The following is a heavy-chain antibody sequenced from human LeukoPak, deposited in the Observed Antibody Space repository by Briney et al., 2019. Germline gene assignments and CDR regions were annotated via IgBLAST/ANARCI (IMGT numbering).Heavy chain of an antibody. V-gene: IGHV3-43D*03. J-gene: IGHJ6*03. Sequence: QAGGSLRLSCAASGFTVSNNYMSWVRQAPGKGLEWVSLISWDGGSTYYADSVKGRFTISRDNSKNSLYLQMNSLRAEDTALYYCAKDMGQDGYKYGIMDVWGKGTTVTVSS. CDR1: GFTVSNNY. CDR3: AKDMGQDGYKYGIMDV. CDR2: ISWDGGST. D-gene: IGHD5-24*01.